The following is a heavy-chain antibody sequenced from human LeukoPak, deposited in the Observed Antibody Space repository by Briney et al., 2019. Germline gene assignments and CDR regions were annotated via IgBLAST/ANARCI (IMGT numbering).Heavy chain of an antibody. V-gene: IGHV4-4*07. CDR1: GGSISSYY. CDR2: IYTSGST. Sequence: PSETLSLTCTVSGGSISSYYWSWIRQPAGKGLEWIGRIYTSGSTNYKPSLKSRVTMSVDTSKNQFSLKLSSVTAAATAVYYCASAAGYCSSTSCYPYWGQGTLVTVSS. D-gene: IGHD2-2*01. J-gene: IGHJ4*02. CDR3: ASAAGYCSSTSCYPY.